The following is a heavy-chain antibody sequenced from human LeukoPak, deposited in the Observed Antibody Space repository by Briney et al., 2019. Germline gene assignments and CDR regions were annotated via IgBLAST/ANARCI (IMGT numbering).Heavy chain of an antibody. CDR1: GFTSDDYT. V-gene: IGHV3-43*01. J-gene: IGHJ6*02. D-gene: IGHD2-2*02. Sequence: GGSLRLSCAASGFTSDDYTMHWVRQAPGKGLEWVSLISWDGGSTYYADSVKGRFTISRDNSKNSLYLQMNSLRTEDTALYYCAKGTGQYCSSTSCYIPYYYYGMDVWGQGTTVTVSS. CDR2: ISWDGGST. CDR3: AKGTGQYCSSTSCYIPYYYYGMDV.